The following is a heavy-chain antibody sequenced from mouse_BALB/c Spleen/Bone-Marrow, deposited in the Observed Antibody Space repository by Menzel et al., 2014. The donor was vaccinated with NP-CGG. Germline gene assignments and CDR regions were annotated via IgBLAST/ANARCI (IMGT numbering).Heavy chain of an antibody. CDR2: IDPANGNT. J-gene: IGHJ2*01. V-gene: IGHV14-3*02. CDR3: AHYYSGSCYFDY. D-gene: IGHD1-1*01. CDR1: GFNIKDTY. Sequence: VQLQQSGAELVKPGASVKLSCTASGFNIKDTYMHWVKQRPEQGLEWIGRIDPANGNTKYDPKFQGKATITADTSSNSAYLQLSSLTSEDTAVYYCAHYYSGSCYFDYWGQGTTLTVSS.